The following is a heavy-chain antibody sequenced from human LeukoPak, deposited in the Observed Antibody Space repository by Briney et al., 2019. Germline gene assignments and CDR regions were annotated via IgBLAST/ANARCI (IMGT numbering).Heavy chain of an antibody. Sequence: ASVKVSCKVSGYTLTELSMHWVRQAPGKGLEWMGGFDPEDGETIYAQKFQGRVTMTEDTSTDTAYMELSSLRSEDTAVYYCATPAGRIAVADTALDYWGQGTLVTVSS. CDR3: ATPAGRIAVADTALDY. D-gene: IGHD6-19*01. J-gene: IGHJ4*02. V-gene: IGHV1-24*01. CDR1: GYTLTELS. CDR2: FDPEDGET.